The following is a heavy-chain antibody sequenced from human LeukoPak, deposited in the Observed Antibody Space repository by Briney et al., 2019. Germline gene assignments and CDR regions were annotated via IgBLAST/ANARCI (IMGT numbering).Heavy chain of an antibody. D-gene: IGHD3-22*01. Sequence: GTSLRLSCAASGFTFSSYGMHWVRQAPGKGLEWVAVIWYDGSNKYYADSVKGRFTISRDNSKNTLYLQMNSLRAEDTAVYYCARDSYDSSGYFDYWGQGTLVTVSS. V-gene: IGHV3-33*01. CDR1: GFTFSSYG. CDR2: IWYDGSNK. J-gene: IGHJ4*02. CDR3: ARDSYDSSGYFDY.